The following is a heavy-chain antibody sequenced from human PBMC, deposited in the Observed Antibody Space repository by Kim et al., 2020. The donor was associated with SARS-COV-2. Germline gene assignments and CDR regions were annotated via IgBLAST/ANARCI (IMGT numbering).Heavy chain of an antibody. D-gene: IGHD6-19*01. CDR3: AKDHPSPGWPTFGD. Sequence: GGSLRLSCAASGFAVYRFAMNWVRQAPGKGLEWISAITNNNGKTYYQDSVKGRFTISRDESKYIVYLHMNSLRVEDTAVYYCAKDHPSPGWPTFGDWGQG. V-gene: IGHV3-23*01. J-gene: IGHJ4*02. CDR1: GFAVYRFA. CDR2: ITNNNGKT.